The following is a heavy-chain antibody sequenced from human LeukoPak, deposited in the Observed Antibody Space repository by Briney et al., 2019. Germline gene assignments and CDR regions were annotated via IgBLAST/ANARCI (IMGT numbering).Heavy chain of an antibody. Sequence: GGSLRLSCAASGFTFRRHWMSWVRQAPGKGLEWVAHIRQDGNWRHHEDSVEGRFTISRDNAKNSLYLQMSSLRVEDTAVYYCARFGDPSTTLDYWGQGTRVTVSS. CDR1: GFTFRRHW. CDR2: IRQDGNWR. J-gene: IGHJ4*02. D-gene: IGHD3-16*01. V-gene: IGHV3-7*01. CDR3: ARFGDPSTTLDY.